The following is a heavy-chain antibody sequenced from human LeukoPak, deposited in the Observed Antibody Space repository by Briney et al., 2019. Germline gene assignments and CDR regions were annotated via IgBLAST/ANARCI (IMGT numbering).Heavy chain of an antibody. Sequence: SQTLSLTCTVSGGSISSGSYYWSWIRQPAGKGLVWIGRIYTSGSTNYNPSLKSRVTISVDTSKNQFSLKLSSVTAADTAVYYCAATWLRRGTYYFDYWGQGTLVTVSS. CDR1: GGSISSGSYY. V-gene: IGHV4-61*02. J-gene: IGHJ4*02. D-gene: IGHD5-12*01. CDR3: AATWLRRGTYYFDY. CDR2: IYTSGST.